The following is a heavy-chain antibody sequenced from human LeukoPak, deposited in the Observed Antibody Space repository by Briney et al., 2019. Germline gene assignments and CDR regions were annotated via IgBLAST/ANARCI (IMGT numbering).Heavy chain of an antibody. CDR2: IYYSGST. Sequence: SETLSLTCTVSGGSISSSSYYWGWIRQPPGKGLEWIGSIYYSGSTYYNPSLKSRVTISVDTSKNQFSLKLSSVTAADTAVYYCARDPPLRDYGDRGFDLWGRGTLVTVSS. CDR1: GGSISSSSYY. D-gene: IGHD4-17*01. J-gene: IGHJ2*01. V-gene: IGHV4-39*07. CDR3: ARDPPLRDYGDRGFDL.